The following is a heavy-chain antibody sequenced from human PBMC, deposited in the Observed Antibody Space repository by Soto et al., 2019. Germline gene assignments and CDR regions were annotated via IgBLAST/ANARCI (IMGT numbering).Heavy chain of an antibody. D-gene: IGHD4-4*01. Sequence: ASVKVSCKASGYTFTNYGISWVRQAPGQGLEWMGWISAYNGDTNYAQKVQGRVTMTTDTSTSTAYMELRSLRSDDTAMYYCARDSLGTETTYWLDPWGQGTLVTVSS. V-gene: IGHV1-18*04. CDR3: ARDSLGTETTYWLDP. CDR2: ISAYNGDT. J-gene: IGHJ5*02. CDR1: GYTFTNYG.